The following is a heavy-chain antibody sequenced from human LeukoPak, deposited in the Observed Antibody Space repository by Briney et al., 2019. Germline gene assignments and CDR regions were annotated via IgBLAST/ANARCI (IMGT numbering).Heavy chain of an antibody. CDR3: ARDPDDLLSGGSYYDNGMDV. CDR2: IIPILNIL. CDR1: GDIFSNYG. D-gene: IGHD3-3*01. J-gene: IGHJ6*02. V-gene: IGHV1-69*04. Sequence: GASVAVSCTASGDIFSNYGISWVRQAPGQGLEWMARIIPILNILNYAQKFQGRLTISADKPTSTAYTELSSLTSEDTAVYYCARDPDDLLSGGSYYDNGMDVWGQGTTVTVSS.